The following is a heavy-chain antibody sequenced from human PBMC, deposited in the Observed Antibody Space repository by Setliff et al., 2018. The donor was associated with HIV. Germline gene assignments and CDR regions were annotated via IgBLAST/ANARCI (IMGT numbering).Heavy chain of an antibody. Sequence: SETLSLTCTVSGDSISSGSYYWSWIRQHPGKGLEWIGYICCSGSTYYNPSLQSRITISVDTSKNHFSLKLSSVTAADTAVYYCAGGLKAEYYYYYYRDVWGKGTTVTV. V-gene: IGHV4-31*03. CDR1: GDSISSGSYY. CDR2: ICCSGST. CDR3: AGGLKAEYYYYYYRDV. J-gene: IGHJ6*03.